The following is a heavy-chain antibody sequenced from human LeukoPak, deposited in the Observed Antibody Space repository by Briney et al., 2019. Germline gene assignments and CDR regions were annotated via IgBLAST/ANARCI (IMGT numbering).Heavy chain of an antibody. CDR2: ISSSSSTI. CDR1: GFTLSTYT. V-gene: IGHV3-48*02. J-gene: IGHJ3*02. D-gene: IGHD6-6*01. Sequence: GGSLRLSCAASGFTLSTYTTNWVRQAPGKGLQWFSYISSSSSTIYYADSVKGRFTISRDNAKNSLYLQMNSLRDEDTAVYYCAREHSSSSGRAFDIWGQGTMVTVSS. CDR3: AREHSSSSGRAFDI.